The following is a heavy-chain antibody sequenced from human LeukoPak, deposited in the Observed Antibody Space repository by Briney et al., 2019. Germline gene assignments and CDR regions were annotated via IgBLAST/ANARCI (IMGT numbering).Heavy chain of an antibody. V-gene: IGHV3-21*01. CDR1: GFTFSSYS. D-gene: IGHD5-12*01. Sequence: GGSLRLSCAASGFTFSSYSMNWVRQAPGKGLEWVSSISSSSSYIYYADSVKGRFTISRDNAKNSLYLQMNSLRAEDTAVYYCARTVSGYETYYFDYWGQGTLVTVSS. CDR2: ISSSSSYI. CDR3: ARTVSGYETYYFDY. J-gene: IGHJ4*02.